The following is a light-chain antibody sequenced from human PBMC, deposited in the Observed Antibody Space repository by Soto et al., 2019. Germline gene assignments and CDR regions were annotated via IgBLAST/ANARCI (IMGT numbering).Light chain of an antibody. J-gene: IGKJ2*01. CDR2: RAS. CDR3: QQYNSFSPA. CDR1: QSIRSW. Sequence: DIQMTQSPSTLSASVGDRVTITCRASQSIRSWLAWYQQKPGKAPNLLIYRASTLESGVPSRFSGSGSGTEFTLTINSLQSDDFATYYCQQYNSFSPAFGQGTKLEIK. V-gene: IGKV1-5*03.